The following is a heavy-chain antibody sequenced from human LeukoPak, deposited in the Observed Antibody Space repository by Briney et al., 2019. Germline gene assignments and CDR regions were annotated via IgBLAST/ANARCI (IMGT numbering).Heavy chain of an antibody. CDR3: ARSDYANWFDP. Sequence: SETLSLTXTVSGYSISSGYYWGWIRQPPGKGLEWIGSIYHSGSTYYNPSLKSRVTISVDTSKNQFSLKLSSVTAADTAVYYCARSDYANWFDPWGQGTLVTVSS. CDR1: GYSISSGYY. V-gene: IGHV4-38-2*02. D-gene: IGHD4-17*01. J-gene: IGHJ5*02. CDR2: IYHSGST.